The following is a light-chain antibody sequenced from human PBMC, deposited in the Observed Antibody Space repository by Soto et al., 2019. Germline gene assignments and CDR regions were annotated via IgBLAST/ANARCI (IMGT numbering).Light chain of an antibody. CDR1: SSDVGSSNL. J-gene: IGLJ2*01. CDR2: EGS. CDR3: CSYAGSSVA. V-gene: IGLV2-23*01. Sequence: QSALTQPASVSGSPGQSITISCTGTSSDVGSSNLVSWYQHHPGKPPKLMINEGSKRPSGVSNRCSGSKSGNTASLTISGVQSEDEDEYYCCSYAGSSVAFGGGTQLTVL.